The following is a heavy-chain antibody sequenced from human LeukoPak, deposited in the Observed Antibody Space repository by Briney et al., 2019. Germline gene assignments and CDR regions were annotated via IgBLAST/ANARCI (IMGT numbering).Heavy chain of an antibody. J-gene: IGHJ4*02. V-gene: IGHV3-7*01. Sequence: GGSLRLSCTSSGFTFSRSWMNWIRQAPGKGLEWVANINPDGDGMRFVDSVKGRFTMSRDNAQSSLHLQMNSLRVEDTAFYYCAAWTDRGYSYWGQGVLVTVSS. CDR1: GFTFSRSW. CDR2: INPDGDGM. D-gene: IGHD5-12*01. CDR3: AAWTDRGYSY.